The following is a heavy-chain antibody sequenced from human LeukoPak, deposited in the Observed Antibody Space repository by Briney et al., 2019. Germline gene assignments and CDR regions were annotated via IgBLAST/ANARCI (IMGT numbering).Heavy chain of an antibody. CDR3: ARHPLYDILTGSFDY. J-gene: IGHJ4*02. Sequence: LGESLKISCKGSGSSFTSYWIGWVRQMPGKGLEWMGIIYPGDSDTRYSPSFQGQVTISADKSISTAYLQWSSLKASDTAMYYCARHPLYDILTGSFDYWGQGTLVTVSS. CDR1: GSSFTSYW. V-gene: IGHV5-51*01. D-gene: IGHD3-9*01. CDR2: IYPGDSDT.